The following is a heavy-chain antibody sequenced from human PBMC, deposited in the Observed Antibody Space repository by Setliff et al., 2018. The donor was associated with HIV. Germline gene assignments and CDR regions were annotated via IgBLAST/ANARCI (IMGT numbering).Heavy chain of an antibody. CDR2: IYYSGST. D-gene: IGHD1-1*01. CDR1: GGSISSSSYY. J-gene: IGHJ4*02. Sequence: SETLSLTCTVSGGSISSSSYYWGWIRQPPGKGLEWIGSIYYSGSTYYNPSLKSRVTISVDTSKNQFSLKLSAVTAADTAVYYCARGVGGNWDKSLDYWGQGTLVTVSS. CDR3: ARGVGGNWDKSLDY. V-gene: IGHV4-39*01.